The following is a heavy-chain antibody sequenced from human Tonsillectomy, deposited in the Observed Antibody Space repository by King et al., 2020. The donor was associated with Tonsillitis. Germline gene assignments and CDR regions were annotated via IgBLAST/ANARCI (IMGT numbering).Heavy chain of an antibody. CDR3: TREGLFSGYPPPRSAFDM. J-gene: IGHJ3*02. V-gene: IGHV6-1*01. CDR2: TFYKSKWFN. Sequence: VQLQQSGPGLVKPSQTLTLTCAISGDSVSTNIAAWNWIRQSPSRGLEWLGRTFYKSKWFNDYAVSVKSRITINPDTSKNQFSLHLNSVTPEDTAVYSCTREGLFSGYPPPRSAFDMGGQGTMVTVSS. D-gene: IGHD5-12*01. CDR1: GDSVSTNIAA.